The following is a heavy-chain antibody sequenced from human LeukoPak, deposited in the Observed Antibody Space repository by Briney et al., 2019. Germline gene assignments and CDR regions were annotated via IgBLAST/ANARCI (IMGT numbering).Heavy chain of an antibody. CDR2: INHSGST. Sequence: SETLSLTCTVSGYSISSGYYWSWIRQPPGKGLEWIGEINHSGSTNYNPSLKSRVTISVDTSKNQFSLKLSSVTAADTAVYYCARLTYYYDSSGYYYRPVDYWGQGTLVTVSS. D-gene: IGHD3-22*01. CDR3: ARLTYYYDSSGYYYRPVDY. V-gene: IGHV4-38-2*02. J-gene: IGHJ4*02. CDR1: GYSISSGYY.